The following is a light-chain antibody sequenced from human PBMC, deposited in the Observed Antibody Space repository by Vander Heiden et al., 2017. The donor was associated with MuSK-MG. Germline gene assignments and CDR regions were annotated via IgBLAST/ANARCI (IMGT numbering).Light chain of an antibody. V-gene: IGKV1-39*01. CDR1: QTISRS. Sequence: DIQMTQSPSSLSASVGDRITITCRASQTISRSLNWYQQKPGKAPKVLIYSASSEQSGVPSRFSGSGSGTDFTLTISRLQPEDFASYYCQQRDLTPWTFGQGTKVDFK. J-gene: IGKJ1*01. CDR2: SAS. CDR3: QQRDLTPWT.